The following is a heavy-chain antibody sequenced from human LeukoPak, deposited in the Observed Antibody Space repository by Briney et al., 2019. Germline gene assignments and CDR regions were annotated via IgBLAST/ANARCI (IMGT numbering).Heavy chain of an antibody. J-gene: IGHJ4*02. Sequence: GGSLRLSCAASGFTFDDYGMSWVRQAPGKGLEWVSTISDSGGSTYYADSVKGRFTISRDNSKNTLYLQMNSLRAEDTAVYYCAKSITIFAVVTGFDYWGQGTLVTVSS. D-gene: IGHD3-3*01. CDR3: AKSITIFAVVTGFDY. V-gene: IGHV3-23*01. CDR1: GFTFDDYG. CDR2: ISDSGGST.